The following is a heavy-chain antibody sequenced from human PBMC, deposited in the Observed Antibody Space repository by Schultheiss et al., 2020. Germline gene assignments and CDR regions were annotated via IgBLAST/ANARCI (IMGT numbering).Heavy chain of an antibody. J-gene: IGHJ6*02. Sequence: GGSLRLSCAASGFTFSGSAMHWVRQASGKGLEWVGRIRSKANSYATAYAASVKGRFTISRDDSKNTAYLQMNSLKTEDTAVYYCTRPVHYGSGSYYNPYYYYGMDVWGQGTTVTVSS. V-gene: IGHV3-73*01. CDR3: TRPVHYGSGSYYNPYYYYGMDV. CDR1: GFTFSGSA. CDR2: IRSKANSYAT. D-gene: IGHD3-10*01.